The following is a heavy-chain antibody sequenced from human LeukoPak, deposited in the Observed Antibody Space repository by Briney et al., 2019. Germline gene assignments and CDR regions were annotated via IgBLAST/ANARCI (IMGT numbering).Heavy chain of an antibody. Sequence: SETLSLTCAVSGYSISSGYYWGWIRQPPGKGLDWIASMYHSGSTYYHPSLKSRVTISVDTSKNQISLNLSSVTAADTAVYYCARHSRTIFNWFDPWGQGTLVTVSS. CDR3: ARHSRTIFNWFDP. J-gene: IGHJ5*02. CDR1: GYSISSGYY. V-gene: IGHV4-38-2*01. D-gene: IGHD1/OR15-1a*01. CDR2: MYHSGST.